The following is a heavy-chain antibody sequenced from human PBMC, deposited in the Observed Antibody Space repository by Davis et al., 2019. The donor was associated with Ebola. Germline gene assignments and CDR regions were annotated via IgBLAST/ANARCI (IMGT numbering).Heavy chain of an antibody. CDR2: TYYNSKWYN. Sequence: HSQTLSLTCAISLLPLSCAGWNWIRQSPSRGLEWLGRTYYNSKWYNDYAVSVKGRITINPDTSKNQFSLQLNSVTPEDTAIYYCARGWAAEGFDFWGQGTLVTVSS. J-gene: IGHJ4*02. CDR3: ARGWAAEGFDF. CDR1: LLPLSCAG. V-gene: IGHV6-1*01. D-gene: IGHD6-13*01.